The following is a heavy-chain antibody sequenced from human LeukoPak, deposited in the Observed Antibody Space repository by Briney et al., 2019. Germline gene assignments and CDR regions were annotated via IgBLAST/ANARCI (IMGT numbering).Heavy chain of an antibody. D-gene: IGHD6-13*01. Sequence: GGCLRLSCAASGFTFSSYWMSWVRQAPGKGLEWVANIKQDGSEKYYVDSVKGRFTISRDNAKNSLYLQMNSLRAEDTAVYYCARVWVRIAAAGTLDYWGQGTLVTVSS. CDR1: GFTFSSYW. V-gene: IGHV3-7*01. J-gene: IGHJ4*02. CDR3: ARVWVRIAAAGTLDY. CDR2: IKQDGSEK.